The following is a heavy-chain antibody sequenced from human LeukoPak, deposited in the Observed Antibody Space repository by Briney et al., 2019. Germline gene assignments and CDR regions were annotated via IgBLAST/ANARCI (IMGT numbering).Heavy chain of an antibody. D-gene: IGHD3-22*01. CDR2: INSDGSGT. J-gene: IGHJ4*02. CDR1: GFDFRIYW. V-gene: IGHV3-74*01. CDR3: TRDAQTCHSSGCWKPSDF. Sequence: GGSLRLSCAASGFDFRIYWMHWVRHAPGKGLVWVSRINSDGSGTYADSVKGRFTISRDNANNMLYLQMNSLRADDTAVYYCTRDAQTCHSSGCWKPSDFWGQGALVTVSS.